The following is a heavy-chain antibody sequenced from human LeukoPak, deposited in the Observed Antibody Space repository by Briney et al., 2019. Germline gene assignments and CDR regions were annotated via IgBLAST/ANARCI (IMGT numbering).Heavy chain of an antibody. D-gene: IGHD1-26*01. CDR1: GFTFNTYT. Sequence: PGGCLRLSCAASGFTFNTYTTSWVRQAPGKGLEWVAKMKEDGSEISYVGSVKGRFAISRDNARSSQYLQMNSLSVEDTAGYYCGRGGRRYLDSWGQGTLVTVSS. V-gene: IGHV3-7*01. CDR2: MKEDGSEI. CDR3: GRGGRRYLDS. J-gene: IGHJ4*02.